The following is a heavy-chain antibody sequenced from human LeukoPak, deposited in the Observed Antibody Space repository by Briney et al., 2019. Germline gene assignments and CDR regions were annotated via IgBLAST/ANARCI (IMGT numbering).Heavy chain of an antibody. Sequence: SSETLSLTCTVSGGSISSYYWSWIRQPPGKGLEWIGYIYYSGSTNYNPSLKSRVTISVDTSKNQFSLKLSSVTAADTAVYYCARAPISNDYSNPFDYWGQGTLVTVSS. CDR1: GGSISSYY. CDR3: ARAPISNDYSNPFDY. CDR2: IYYSGST. J-gene: IGHJ4*02. V-gene: IGHV4-59*01. D-gene: IGHD4-11*01.